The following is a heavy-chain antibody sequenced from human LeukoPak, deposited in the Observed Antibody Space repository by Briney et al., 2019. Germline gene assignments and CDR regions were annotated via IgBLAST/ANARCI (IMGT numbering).Heavy chain of an antibody. CDR2: IGTSSSHI. CDR1: GFTFSSYS. J-gene: IGHJ4*02. D-gene: IGHD3-22*01. CDR3: ARYCYYDSSAYQYYFDY. V-gene: IGHV3-21*01. Sequence: GGSLRLSCAASGFTFSSYSMNWVRQAPGKGLEWVSSIGTSSSHIYYADSVKGRFTISRDNAKNSLYLQMNSLRAEDTAVYYCARYCYYDSSAYQYYFDYWGQGTLVTVSS.